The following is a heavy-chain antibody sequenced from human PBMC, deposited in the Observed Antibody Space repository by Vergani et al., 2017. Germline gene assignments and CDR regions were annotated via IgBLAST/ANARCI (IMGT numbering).Heavy chain of an antibody. J-gene: IGHJ1*01. D-gene: IGHD2-2*01. CDR3: AGGGYCSSTSGYLGAEYFQH. Sequence: QVQLVQSGAEVKKPGSSVKVSCKASGGTFSSYAISWVRQAPGQGLEWMGGIIPIFGTANYAQKFQGRVTITADESTSTAYMELSSLRSEDTAVYYCAGGGYCSSTSGYLGAEYFQHWGQGTLVTVSS. CDR1: GGTFSSYA. V-gene: IGHV1-69*01. CDR2: IIPIFGTA.